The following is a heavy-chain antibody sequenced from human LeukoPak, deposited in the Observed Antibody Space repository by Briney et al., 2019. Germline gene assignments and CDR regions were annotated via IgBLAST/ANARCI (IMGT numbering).Heavy chain of an antibody. D-gene: IGHD6-13*01. Sequence: ASVKVSCKVSGYTLTELSMHWVRQAPGKGLEWMGGFDPEDGETIYAQKFQGRVTMTEDTSTETAYMELSSLRSEDTAVYYCATANRSLAAAGHSNWYFDLWGRGTLVTVSS. V-gene: IGHV1-24*01. J-gene: IGHJ2*01. CDR3: ATANRSLAAAGHSNWYFDL. CDR1: GYTLTELS. CDR2: FDPEDGET.